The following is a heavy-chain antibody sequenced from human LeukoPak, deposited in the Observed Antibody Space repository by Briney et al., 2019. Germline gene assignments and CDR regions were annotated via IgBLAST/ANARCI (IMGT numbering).Heavy chain of an antibody. D-gene: IGHD6-13*01. CDR3: AGGRRHLVHGPLDD. Sequence: GGSLRLSCAASGFTFSSYAMSWVRQAPGKGLECVSSISGSGGSTYYADSVKGRYTISRDNSKNMLCLQMNSLRAEDTAVYYCAGGRRHLVHGPLDDWGQGTLVTVSS. V-gene: IGHV3-23*01. CDR2: ISGSGGST. J-gene: IGHJ4*02. CDR1: GFTFSSYA.